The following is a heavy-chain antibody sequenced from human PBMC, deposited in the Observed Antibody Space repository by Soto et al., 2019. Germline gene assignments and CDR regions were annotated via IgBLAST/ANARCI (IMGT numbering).Heavy chain of an antibody. CDR3: ARVKSRSYFLLLFDY. J-gene: IGHJ4*02. CDR1: GYTFTDYY. CDR2: INPNTGVT. V-gene: IGHV1-2*02. D-gene: IGHD3-10*01. Sequence: ASVKVSCKASGYTFTDYYIHWVRQAPGQGLEWMGWINPNTGVTHYAQRFQGRVIMTRYTSISTAYMDLSRLRSDDAALYSCARVKSRSYFLLLFDYWGQGTQVPVSS.